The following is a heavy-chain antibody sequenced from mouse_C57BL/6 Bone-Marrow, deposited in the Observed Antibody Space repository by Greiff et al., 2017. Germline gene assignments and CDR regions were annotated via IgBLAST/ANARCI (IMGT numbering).Heavy chain of an antibody. D-gene: IGHD1-1*01. CDR1: GYTFTSYW. Sequence: VQLQQPGAELVRPGSSVKLSCKASGYTFTSYWMDWVKQRPGQGLEWIGNIYPSDSETQYNKKFKDKATLTADKSSSTAYMQLSSLTSEDSAVYYCARLHYSGTLYAMDYWGQGTSVTVSA. CDR3: ARLHYSGTLYAMDY. CDR2: IYPSDSET. V-gene: IGHV1-61*01. J-gene: IGHJ4*01.